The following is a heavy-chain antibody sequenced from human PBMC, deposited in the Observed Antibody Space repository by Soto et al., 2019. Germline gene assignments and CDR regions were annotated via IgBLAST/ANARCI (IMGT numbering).Heavy chain of an antibody. V-gene: IGHV3-15*07. CDR3: TSVCITIFGVYIDY. Sequence: GGSLRLSCAASGFTFSNAWMNWVRQAPGKGLEWVGRIKSKTDGGTTDYAAPVKGRFTISRDDSKNTLYLQMNSLKTEDTAVYYCTSVCITIFGVYIDYWGQGTLVTVSS. CDR1: GFTFSNAW. CDR2: IKSKTDGGTT. J-gene: IGHJ4*02. D-gene: IGHD3-3*01.